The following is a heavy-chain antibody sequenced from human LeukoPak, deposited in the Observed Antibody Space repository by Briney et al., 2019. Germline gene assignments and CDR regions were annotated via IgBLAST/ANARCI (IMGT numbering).Heavy chain of an antibody. J-gene: IGHJ4*02. CDR3: ARDGSSGWGFDY. V-gene: IGHV4-39*07. CDR2: IYYSGST. Sequence: SETLSLTCTVSGGSISSSSYYWGWIRQPPGKGLEWIGSIYYSGSTYYNPSLKSRVTISVDTSKNQFSLKLSSVTAADTAVYYCARDGSSGWGFDYWGQGTLVTVSS. D-gene: IGHD6-19*01. CDR1: GGSISSSSYY.